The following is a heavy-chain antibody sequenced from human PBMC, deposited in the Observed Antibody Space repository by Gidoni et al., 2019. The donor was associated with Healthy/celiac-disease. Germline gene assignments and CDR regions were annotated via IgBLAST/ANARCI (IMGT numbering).Heavy chain of an antibody. CDR1: GYTFTSYG. CDR2: ISAYNGNT. V-gene: IGHV1-18*01. D-gene: IGHD2-2*01. Sequence: QVQLVQSGAELKNPGASVKVSCNASGYTFTSYGISWVRQAPGEGLEWMGWISAYNGNTNDAQKLQGRVTMTTDTSTSTAYMELRSLRSDDTAVYYCARAGIVVVPDDYWGQGTLVTVSS. J-gene: IGHJ4*02. CDR3: ARAGIVVVPDDY.